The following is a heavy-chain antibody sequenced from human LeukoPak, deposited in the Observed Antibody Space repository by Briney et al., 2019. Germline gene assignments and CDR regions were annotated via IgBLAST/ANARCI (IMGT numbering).Heavy chain of an antibody. J-gene: IGHJ6*02. CDR1: GFTFSNYW. Sequence: GGSLRLSCAASGFTFSNYWMTWVCQAPGKGLEWVANINRDGSERYYVDSVKGRFTISRDDAKSSLYLQMNSLRAEDTAVYYCARRNAMDVWGQGTTVIVFS. CDR3: ARRNAMDV. V-gene: IGHV3-7*03. CDR2: INRDGSER.